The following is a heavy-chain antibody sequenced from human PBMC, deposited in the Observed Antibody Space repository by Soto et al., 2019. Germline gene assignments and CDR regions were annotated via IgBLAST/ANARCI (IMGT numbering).Heavy chain of an antibody. CDR3: TRDPGYSSTWYSYFHH. CDR1: GGSISNYY. D-gene: IGHD6-13*01. V-gene: IGHV4-59*01. Sequence: SETLSLTCTVSGGSISNYYWSWIRQPPGKGLEWIGYIYYSGSTNYNPSLKSRVTISLDTSKNQFSLKLSSVTAADTAVYYCTRDPGYSSTWYSYFHHWGQGTLVTVSS. CDR2: IYYSGST. J-gene: IGHJ1*01.